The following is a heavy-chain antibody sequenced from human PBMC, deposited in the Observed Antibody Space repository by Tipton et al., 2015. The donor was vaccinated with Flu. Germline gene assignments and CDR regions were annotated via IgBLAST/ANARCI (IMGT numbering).Heavy chain of an antibody. D-gene: IGHD3-10*01. V-gene: IGHV4-4*02. CDR2: IFHSGST. Sequence: TLSLTCAVSGGSISSSYWWSWVRQPPGKGLEWIGEIFHSGSTNYNPSLKSRVTISVDGSNNQLSLKLSSVTAADTAVYYCARSTYYYGSGSSDYWGQGTLVTVSS. CDR3: ARSTYYYGSGSSDY. CDR1: GGSISSSYW. J-gene: IGHJ4*02.